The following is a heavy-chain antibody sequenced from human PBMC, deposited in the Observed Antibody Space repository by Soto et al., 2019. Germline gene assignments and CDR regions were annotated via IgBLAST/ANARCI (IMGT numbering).Heavy chain of an antibody. V-gene: IGHV4-61*01. Sequence: QVQLQESGPGLVKPSETLSLTCTVSGGSVSSGSYYWSWLRQPPGKGLEWIGHIDNSGSTKYNPSLKSRVTISADTSNNNFSLKLSSVTAADTAVFYCARADIVNTGFFDYWGQGTLVTVSS. CDR2: IDNSGST. D-gene: IGHD5-12*01. J-gene: IGHJ4*02. CDR1: GGSVSSGSYY. CDR3: ARADIVNTGFFDY.